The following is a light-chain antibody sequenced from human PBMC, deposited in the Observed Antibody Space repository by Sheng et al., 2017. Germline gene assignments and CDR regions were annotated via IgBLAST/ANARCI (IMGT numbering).Light chain of an antibody. CDR2: SAS. Sequence: DIQVTQSPSSLSASVGDRVTITCRTTRFISTSLNWYHRRPGKAPKLLIYSASTLQSGVPSRFSGSGSGTEFTLSISSLEVQDSGTYFCQHSYDMPYTFGQGTNLEIK. V-gene: IGKV1-39*01. CDR1: RFISTS. J-gene: IGKJ2*01. CDR3: QHSYDMPYT.